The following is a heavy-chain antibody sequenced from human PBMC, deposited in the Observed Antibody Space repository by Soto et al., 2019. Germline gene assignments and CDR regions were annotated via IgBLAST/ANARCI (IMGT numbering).Heavy chain of an antibody. Sequence: GGFLRLSCAASGFTFISYGMHWVRQAPGKGLEWVAVIWYGGSNKYYADSVKGRFTISRDNSKNTLYLQMNSLRAEDTAVYYCATERGRGVYDAFDIWGQGTMLTVSS. D-gene: IGHD6-13*01. V-gene: IGHV3-33*01. CDR2: IWYGGSNK. CDR3: ATERGRGVYDAFDI. CDR1: GFTFISYG. J-gene: IGHJ3*02.